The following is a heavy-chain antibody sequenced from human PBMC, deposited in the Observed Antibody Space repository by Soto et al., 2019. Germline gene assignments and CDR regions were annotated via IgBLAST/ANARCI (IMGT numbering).Heavy chain of an antibody. V-gene: IGHV1-69*01. D-gene: IGHD3-16*01. CDR1: GGTFSSHA. CDR2: IIPFFKAT. Sequence: QVQLVQSGAEVKKPGSSVKVSCKASGGTFSSHAISWVRQAPGQGLEWMGGIIPFFKATNYAQKFQGRVTITEDDPTSTAYMDLYSLRSEDTAVYYCARDVPLNYYDGTFSYYAMDVWGQGTTVTVSS. CDR3: ARDVPLNYYDGTFSYYAMDV. J-gene: IGHJ6*02.